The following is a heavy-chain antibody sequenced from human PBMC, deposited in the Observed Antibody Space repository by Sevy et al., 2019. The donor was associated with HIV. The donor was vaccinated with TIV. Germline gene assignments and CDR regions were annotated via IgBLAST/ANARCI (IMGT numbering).Heavy chain of an antibody. J-gene: IGHJ4*02. CDR3: ARDLREHNL. CDR2: INGDGSTT. V-gene: IGHV3-74*01. D-gene: IGHD1-1*01. Sequence: GGSLRLSCTTSGFTFSTYWMHWVRQGPVKGPVWVSRINGDGSTTNYADSVKGRFTISRDNAKNTLYLQMSSLRAEDTAVYYCARDLREHNLWGQGTLVTVSS. CDR1: GFTFSTYW.